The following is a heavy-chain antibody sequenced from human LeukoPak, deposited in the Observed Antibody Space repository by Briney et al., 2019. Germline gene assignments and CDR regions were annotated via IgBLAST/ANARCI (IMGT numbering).Heavy chain of an antibody. CDR2: ISTSSSYT. D-gene: IGHD4-11*01. CDR1: GFTFSSYT. V-gene: IGHV3-21*01. CDR3: ARDLEDYNNYGEMAI. Sequence: GGSLRLSCAVSGFTFSSYTMNWVRQAPGKGLEWVSSISTSSSYTYYADSVKGRFIISRDNAKNSLYLQMNSLRAEDTAVYFCARDLEDYNNYGEMAIWGQGTLVTVSS. J-gene: IGHJ4*02.